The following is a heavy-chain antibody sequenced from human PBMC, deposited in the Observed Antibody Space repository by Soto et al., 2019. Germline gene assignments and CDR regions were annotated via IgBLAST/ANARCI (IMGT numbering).Heavy chain of an antibody. J-gene: IGHJ4*02. CDR3: ASSPRGFYFDY. CDR2: ISYDGSNK. D-gene: IGHD3-10*01. CDR1: GFTFSSYG. V-gene: IGHV3-30*03. Sequence: GGSLRLSCAASGFTFSSYGMHWVRQAPGKGLEWVAVISYDGSNKYYADSVKGRFTISRDNSKNTLYLQMNSLRAEDTAVYYCASSPRGFYFDYWGQGTLGTAPQ.